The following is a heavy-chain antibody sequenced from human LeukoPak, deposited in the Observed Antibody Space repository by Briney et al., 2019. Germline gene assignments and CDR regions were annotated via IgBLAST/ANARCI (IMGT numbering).Heavy chain of an antibody. Sequence: GGSLRLSCEASGFTFGNFGMTWVRQAPGKGLQWVSGITGSTTWTYYAASVKGRFTVSRDNSQNTLYLQMNSLRAEDTAVYYCAGDSSTSLGWFDPWGQGTLVTVSS. J-gene: IGHJ5*02. CDR3: AGDSSTSLGWFDP. V-gene: IGHV3-23*01. D-gene: IGHD2-2*01. CDR1: GFTFGNFG. CDR2: ITGSTTWT.